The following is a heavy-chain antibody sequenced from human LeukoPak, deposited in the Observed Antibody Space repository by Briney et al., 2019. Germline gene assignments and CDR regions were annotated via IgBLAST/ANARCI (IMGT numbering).Heavy chain of an antibody. D-gene: IGHD3-22*01. V-gene: IGHV1-8*01. CDR2: MNPNSGNT. J-gene: IGHJ4*02. CDR3: AREREIVVVTTPDY. CDR1: GYTFTSYD. Sequence: GASVKVSCKASGYTFTSYDINWVRQATGQGLEWMGWMNPNSGNTGYAQKFQGRVTMTRNTSISTAYMELSRLRSDDTAVYYCAREREIVVVTTPDYWGQGTLVTASS.